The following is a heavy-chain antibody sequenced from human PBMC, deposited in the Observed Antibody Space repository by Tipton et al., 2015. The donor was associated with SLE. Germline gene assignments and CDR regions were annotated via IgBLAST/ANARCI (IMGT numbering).Heavy chain of an antibody. CDR2: IYYSGST. D-gene: IGHD2-15*01. V-gene: IGHV4-59*01. Sequence: TLSLTCTVSGGSISSYYWSWIRQPPGKGLEWIGYIYYSGSTNYNPSLKSRVTISVDTSKNQFSLTLSSVTAADTAVYYCARLYCSGGSCYSHYYYGMDVWGQGTTVTVSS. CDR1: GGSISSYY. J-gene: IGHJ6*02. CDR3: ARLYCSGGSCYSHYYYGMDV.